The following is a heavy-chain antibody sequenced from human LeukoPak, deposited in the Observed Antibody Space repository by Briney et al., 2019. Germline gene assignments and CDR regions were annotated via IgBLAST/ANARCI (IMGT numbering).Heavy chain of an antibody. V-gene: IGHV3-30*02. J-gene: IGHJ4*02. CDR3: AKYYYDSSGPYFDY. Sequence: GGSLRLSCAASGFSFSNYWMHWVRQAPGKGLEWVAFIRYDGSNKYYADSVKGRFTISRDNSKNTLYLQMNSLRAEDTAVYYCAKYYYDSSGPYFDYWGQGTLVTVSS. CDR1: GFSFSNYW. D-gene: IGHD3-22*01. CDR2: IRYDGSNK.